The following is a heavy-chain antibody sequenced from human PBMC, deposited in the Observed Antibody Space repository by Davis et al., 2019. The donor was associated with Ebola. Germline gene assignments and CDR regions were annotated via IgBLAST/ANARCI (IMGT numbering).Heavy chain of an antibody. J-gene: IGHJ4*02. Sequence: SETLSPTCALSGGFVSSGGYSWNWIRQPPGKGLAWIGYYSYTGSTYYNPSLKSRVTISVDTSKNQLSLKVNSVTAADTAVYSCARQKYSSVWAPFDYWGQGTLVTVSS. CDR1: GGFVSSGGYS. D-gene: IGHD6-19*01. V-gene: IGHV4-30-2*03. CDR2: YSYTGST. CDR3: ARQKYSSVWAPFDY.